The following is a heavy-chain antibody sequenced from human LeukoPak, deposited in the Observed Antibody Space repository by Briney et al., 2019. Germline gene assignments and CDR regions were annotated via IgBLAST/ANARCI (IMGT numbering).Heavy chain of an antibody. J-gene: IGHJ4*02. D-gene: IGHD3-16*02. CDR1: GFTFSSYA. CDR3: ARESDNYDYVWGSYRYTGGFDY. CDR2: ISYDGSNK. V-gene: IGHV3-30-3*01. Sequence: GGSLRLSCAASGFTFSSYAMHWVCQAPGKGLEWVAVISYDGSNKYYADSVKGRFTISRDNSKNTLYLQMNSLRAEDTAVYYCARESDNYDYVWGSYRYTGGFDYWGQGTLVTVSS.